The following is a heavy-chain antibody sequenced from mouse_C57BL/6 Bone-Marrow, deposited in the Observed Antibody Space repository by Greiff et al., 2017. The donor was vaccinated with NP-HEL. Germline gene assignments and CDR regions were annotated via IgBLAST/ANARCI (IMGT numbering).Heavy chain of an antibody. CDR3: TTAVWAWFAY. CDR1: GFNIKDDY. Sequence: EVQLQQSGAELVRPGASVKLSCTASGFNIKDDYMHWVKQRPEQGLEWIGWIDPENGDTEYASKFQGKATITADTSSNTAYLQLSSLTSEDTAGYYGTTAVWAWFAYWGQGTLVTVSA. CDR2: IDPENGDT. J-gene: IGHJ3*01. V-gene: IGHV14-4*01. D-gene: IGHD2-10*02.